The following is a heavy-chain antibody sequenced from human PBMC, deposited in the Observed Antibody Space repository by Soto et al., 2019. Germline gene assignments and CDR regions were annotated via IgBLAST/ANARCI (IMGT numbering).Heavy chain of an antibody. CDR2: IIPIFGTA. CDR3: ARPDRIVVVPAAMNYYYGMDV. V-gene: IGHV1-69*13. CDR1: GGTFSSYA. D-gene: IGHD2-2*01. J-gene: IGHJ6*02. Sequence: ASVKVSCKASGGTFSSYAISWVRQAPGQGLEWMGGIIPIFGTANYAQKFQGRVTITADESTSTAYMELSSLRSEDTAVYYCARPDRIVVVPAAMNYYYGMDVWGQGTTVTVSS.